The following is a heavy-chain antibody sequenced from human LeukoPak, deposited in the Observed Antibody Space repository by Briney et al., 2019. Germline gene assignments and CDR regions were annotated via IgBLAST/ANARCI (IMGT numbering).Heavy chain of an antibody. J-gene: IGHJ4*02. CDR1: GFTFSSHW. V-gene: IGHV3-7*01. D-gene: IGHD3-3*01. CDR3: ARSLTYYDFWSGYYAYYFDY. Sequence: PGGSLRLSCAASGFTFSSHWMSWVRQAPGKGLEWVANIKQDGSEKYYVDSVKGRFTISRDNAKNSLYLQMNSLRAEDTAVYYCARSLTYYDFWSGYYAYYFDYWGQGTLVTVSS. CDR2: IKQDGSEK.